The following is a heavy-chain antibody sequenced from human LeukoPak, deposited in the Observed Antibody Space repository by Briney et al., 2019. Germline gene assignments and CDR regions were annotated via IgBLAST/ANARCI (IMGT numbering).Heavy chain of an antibody. Sequence: SETLSLTCTVSGGSISSYYWSWIRQPAGKGLEWIGRIYTNGSTNYNPSLKSRVTMSVDTSKNQFSLKLSSVTAADTAVYYCARGPEVPAAIIFDPWGQGTLVTVSS. CDR1: GGSISSYY. D-gene: IGHD2-2*01. J-gene: IGHJ5*02. CDR3: ARGPEVPAAIIFDP. V-gene: IGHV4-4*07. CDR2: IYTNGST.